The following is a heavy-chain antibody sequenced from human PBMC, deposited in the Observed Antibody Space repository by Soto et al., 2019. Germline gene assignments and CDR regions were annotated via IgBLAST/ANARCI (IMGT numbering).Heavy chain of an antibody. V-gene: IGHV3-33*01. CDR1: GFTFSSYG. D-gene: IGHD6-13*01. Sequence: GGSLRLSCAASGFTFSSYGMHWVRQAPGKGLEWVAVIWYDGSNKYYADSVKGRFTISRDNSKNTLYLQMNSLRAEDTAVYYCARDLLTTQEIAAAAGTGWFDPWGQGTLVTVSS. J-gene: IGHJ5*02. CDR2: IWYDGSNK. CDR3: ARDLLTTQEIAAAAGTGWFDP.